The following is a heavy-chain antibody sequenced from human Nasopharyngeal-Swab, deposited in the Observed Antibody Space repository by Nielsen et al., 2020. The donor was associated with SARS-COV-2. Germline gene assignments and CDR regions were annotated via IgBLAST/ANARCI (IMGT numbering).Heavy chain of an antibody. CDR3: ARARAGRSFGDWNDYYYYYGMDV. V-gene: IGHV3-11*01. J-gene: IGHJ6*02. Sequence: GGSLRPSCAASGFTFSDYYMSWIRQAPGKGLEWVSYISSSGTTTYYADSVKGRFTISRDNAKNSLYLQMNSLRAEDTAMYYCARARAGRSFGDWNDYYYYYGMDVWGQGTTVTVS. CDR2: ISSSGTTT. D-gene: IGHD1-1*01. CDR1: GFTFSDYY.